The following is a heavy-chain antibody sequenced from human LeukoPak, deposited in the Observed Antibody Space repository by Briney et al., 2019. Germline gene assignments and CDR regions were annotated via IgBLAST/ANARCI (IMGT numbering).Heavy chain of an antibody. CDR1: GGSISTYY. V-gene: IGHV4-59*08. Sequence: SETLSLTCTVSGGSISTYYWTWIRQPPGKGLEWIGFIYYSGVTKYNPSLESRVTISLDASKNQFSLKLNSVTAADTAVYYCARGARHTVVTPYYFDYWGQGTLVTVSS. CDR2: IYYSGVT. J-gene: IGHJ4*02. CDR3: ARGARHTVVTPYYFDY. D-gene: IGHD4-23*01.